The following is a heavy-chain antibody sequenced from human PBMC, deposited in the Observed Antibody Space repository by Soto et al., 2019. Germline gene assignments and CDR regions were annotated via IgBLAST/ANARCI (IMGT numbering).Heavy chain of an antibody. CDR1: GGSISSSSYY. J-gene: IGHJ5*02. V-gene: IGHV4-39*01. Sequence: SETLSLTCTVSGGSISSSSYYWGWIRQPPGKGLEWIGSIYYSGSTYYNPSLKSRVTISVDTSKNQFSLKLSSVTAADTAVYYCAGRQYYYDSSGRNWFDPWGQGTLVTVS. CDR2: IYYSGST. CDR3: AGRQYYYDSSGRNWFDP. D-gene: IGHD3-22*01.